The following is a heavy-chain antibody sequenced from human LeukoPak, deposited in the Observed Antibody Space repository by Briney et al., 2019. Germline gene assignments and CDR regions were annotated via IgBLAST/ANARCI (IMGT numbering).Heavy chain of an antibody. CDR1: GGSTSGGNYY. D-gene: IGHD1-26*01. V-gene: IGHV4-39*07. J-gene: IGHJ6*02. CDR3: ARGRSNYYGMDV. Sequence: PSETLSLTCIVSGGSTSGGNYYWGWIRRPPGKGLEWIGGISSSGNTYYNPSLKSRITISIDTSKNHFSLKVSSVTAADTAVYYCARGRSNYYGMDVWGQGTTVTVSS. CDR2: ISSSGNT.